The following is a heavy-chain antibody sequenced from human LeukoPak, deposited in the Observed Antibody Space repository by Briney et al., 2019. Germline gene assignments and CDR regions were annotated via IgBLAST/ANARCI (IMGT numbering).Heavy chain of an antibody. D-gene: IGHD3-22*01. CDR3: AKYHSSGYYHPFDY. Sequence: GGSLRLSCTASGFTFNLYAMTWVRQAPGKGLEWVSAITGSGGSTYYADSVKGRFTISRDNSKNTLYLQMNSLRAEDTAVYYCAKYHSSGYYHPFDYWGQGTLVTVSS. CDR2: ITGSGGST. J-gene: IGHJ4*02. CDR1: GFTFNLYA. V-gene: IGHV3-23*01.